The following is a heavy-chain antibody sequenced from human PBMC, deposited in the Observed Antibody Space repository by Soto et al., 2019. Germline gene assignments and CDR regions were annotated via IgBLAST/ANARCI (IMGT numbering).Heavy chain of an antibody. CDR1: GYTFTRYD. Sequence: QVQLVKSGAEVKKPGASLKVSCKASGYTFTRYDINWVRQDTGQGLEWMGWMNPKSGNTDYARKYQVIFTVHRNTSTRPVYIELGILRHEDTAVYSCARESFGSLEVWGQGTTFTV. CDR3: ARESFGSLEV. J-gene: IGHJ6*02. V-gene: IGHV1-8*03. D-gene: IGHD3-16*01. CDR2: MNPKSGNT.